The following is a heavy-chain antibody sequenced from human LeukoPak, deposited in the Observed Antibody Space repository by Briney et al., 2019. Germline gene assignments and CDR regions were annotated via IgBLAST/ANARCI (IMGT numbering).Heavy chain of an antibody. CDR1: GFTFDDYT. D-gene: IGHD3-22*01. CDR3: AKDIRPFRPIAYYYDSSGYLFDY. Sequence: GGSLRLSCAASGFTFDDYTMHWVRQAPGKGLEWVSLISWDGGSTYYADSVKGRFTISRDNSKNSLYLQMNSLRTEDTALYYCAKDIRPFRPIAYYYDSSGYLFDYWGQGTLVTISS. V-gene: IGHV3-43*01. J-gene: IGHJ4*02. CDR2: ISWDGGST.